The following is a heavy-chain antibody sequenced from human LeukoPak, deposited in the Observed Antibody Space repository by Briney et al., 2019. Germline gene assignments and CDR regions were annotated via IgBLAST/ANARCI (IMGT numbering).Heavy chain of an antibody. D-gene: IGHD3-9*01. CDR2: ISSSSSII. CDR3: ARGYDISDY. CDR1: GFTFSSYS. Sequence: PGGSLRLSCAAPGFTFSSYSMNWVRQAPGKGLEWLSYISSSSSIIYYADSVKGRFTISRDNAKNSLYLQMNSLRAEDTAMYYCARGYDISDYWGQGTVVTVSS. J-gene: IGHJ4*02. V-gene: IGHV3-48*04.